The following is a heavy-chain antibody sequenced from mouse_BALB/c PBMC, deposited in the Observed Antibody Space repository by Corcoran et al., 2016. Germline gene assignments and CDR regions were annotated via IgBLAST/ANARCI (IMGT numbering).Heavy chain of an antibody. J-gene: IGHJ2*01. CDR1: GFNIKDTY. Sequence: EVQLQQSGAELVKPGASVKLSCTASGFNIKDTYMHWVKQRPEQGLEWIGRIDPANGNTKYDPKFQGKATMTADTSSNTAYLQLSSLTSEATAVYYCGGTWEGNYVVCWGGGTTLAVSA. D-gene: IGHD1-1*02. CDR3: GGTWEGNYVVC. CDR2: IDPANGNT. V-gene: IGHV14-3*02.